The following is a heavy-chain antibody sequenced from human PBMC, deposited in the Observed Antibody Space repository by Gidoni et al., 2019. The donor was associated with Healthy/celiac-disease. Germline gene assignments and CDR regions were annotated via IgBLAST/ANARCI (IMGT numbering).Heavy chain of an antibody. D-gene: IGHD3-22*01. CDR1: AFTFCYAW. Sequence: LSCAASAFTFCYAWRSWRRQAPGKGLEWVGRIKRNTDGGTTDYAAPVKGRFTISRDDSKTKLYLQMNSLKTEDTAVYYCTTDPYYYDSSGYYNYWGQGTLVTVSS. J-gene: IGHJ4*02. V-gene: IGHV3-15*01. CDR3: TTDPYYYDSSGYYNY. CDR2: IKRNTDGGTT.